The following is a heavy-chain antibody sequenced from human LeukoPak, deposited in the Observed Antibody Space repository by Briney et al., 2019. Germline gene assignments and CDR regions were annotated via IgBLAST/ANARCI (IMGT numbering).Heavy chain of an antibody. D-gene: IGHD4-11*01. CDR3: TRDPTYSGLGDY. CDR1: GFTFGDYA. CDR2: IYSDGRT. V-gene: IGHV3-53*01. Sequence: PGGSLRLSCTASGFTFGDYAMSWVRQAPGKGLEWVSVIYSDGRTYYADSVKGRFTISRDNSKNTLYLQMNSLRAEDTAVYYCTRDPTYSGLGDYWGRGTLVTVSS. J-gene: IGHJ4*02.